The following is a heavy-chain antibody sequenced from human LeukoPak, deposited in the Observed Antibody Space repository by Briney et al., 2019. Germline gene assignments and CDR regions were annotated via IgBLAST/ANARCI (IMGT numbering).Heavy chain of an antibody. CDR1: GFSFSSFW. Sequence: GGSLRLSCATSGFSFSSFWMSWVRQAPGKGLEWVANIKKDGSEKNYVDSVKGRFTISRDNTKNSLYLQMNSLRVEDTAVFYCARDQYDTWSRRGNFDSWGQGTLVIVSS. V-gene: IGHV3-7*03. D-gene: IGHD3-3*01. CDR2: IKKDGSEK. CDR3: ARDQYDTWSRRGNFDS. J-gene: IGHJ4*02.